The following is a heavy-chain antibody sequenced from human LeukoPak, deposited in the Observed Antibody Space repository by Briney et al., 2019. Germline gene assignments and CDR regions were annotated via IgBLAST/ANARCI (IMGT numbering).Heavy chain of an antibody. D-gene: IGHD6-19*01. CDR3: AKGPLIEVAGTTWDY. Sequence: GGSLRLSCAASGLTFSNYAMSWVRQAPGKGLEWVSAISGSGANTYYADSVKGRFTISRDNSKNTLYLQMNSLRAEDRAIYYCAKGPLIEVAGTTWDYWGQGTLVAVSS. CDR2: ISGSGANT. J-gene: IGHJ4*02. CDR1: GLTFSNYA. V-gene: IGHV3-23*01.